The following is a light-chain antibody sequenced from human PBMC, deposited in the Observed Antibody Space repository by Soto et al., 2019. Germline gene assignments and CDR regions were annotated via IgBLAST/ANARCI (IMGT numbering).Light chain of an antibody. CDR3: SSYTTNKTLL. Sequence: QSALAQPASVSGSPGQSITISCTGTSXDVGAYNFVSWYQQHPGKAPKLIFYEVSNRPPGLSDRFSGSKSGTTASLTISGLQAGDEADYFCSSYTTNKTLLFGGGTKVTVL. J-gene: IGLJ2*01. CDR2: EVS. CDR1: SXDVGAYNF. V-gene: IGLV2-14*01.